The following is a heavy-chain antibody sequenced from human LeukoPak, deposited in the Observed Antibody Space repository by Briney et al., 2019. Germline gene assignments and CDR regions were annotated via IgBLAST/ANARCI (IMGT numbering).Heavy chain of an antibody. Sequence: GGSLRLSCAASGLTFSNYGMSWVRQAPGKGLEWVSAIVASGDTTYSADSVKGRFTISRDNSKNTLYLLMNSLRAEDAAVYYCARCNAASCYSNLDYWGQGTLVTVSS. D-gene: IGHD2-15*01. V-gene: IGHV3-23*01. CDR3: ARCNAASCYSNLDY. J-gene: IGHJ4*02. CDR2: IVASGDTT. CDR1: GLTFSNYG.